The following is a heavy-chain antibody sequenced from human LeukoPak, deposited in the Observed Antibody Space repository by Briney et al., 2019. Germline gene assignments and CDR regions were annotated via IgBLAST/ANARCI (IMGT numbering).Heavy chain of an antibody. CDR2: INEGGDKT. CDR3: AKQYLVGDY. CDR1: GLVFSNFA. V-gene: IGHV3-23*01. D-gene: IGHD3-9*01. Sequence: GASLRLSCAASGLVFSNFAMNWVRQAPGKGPEWVSSINEGGDKTHYADSVKGRFTISRDNSKNTPYLQMNSLRAEDTAVYYCAKQYLVGDYWGQGTLVTVSS. J-gene: IGHJ4*02.